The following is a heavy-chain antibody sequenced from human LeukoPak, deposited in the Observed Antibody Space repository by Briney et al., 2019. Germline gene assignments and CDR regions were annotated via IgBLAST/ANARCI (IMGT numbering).Heavy chain of an antibody. D-gene: IGHD1-14*01. CDR1: GYTFTSYY. CDR2: INPSGGDT. Sequence: APVKVCCKASGYTFTSYYMHWVRQAPGQGLEWMGIINPSGGDTSYAQKFQGRLTMTRDTSTNTVYMELTSLRSEDTAVYYCAREVMDNLRFDYWGQGTPVTVSS. V-gene: IGHV1-46*01. J-gene: IGHJ4*02. CDR3: AREVMDNLRFDY.